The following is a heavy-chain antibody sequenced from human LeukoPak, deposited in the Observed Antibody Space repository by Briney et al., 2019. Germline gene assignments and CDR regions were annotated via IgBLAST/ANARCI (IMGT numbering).Heavy chain of an antibody. CDR1: GITLSNYG. CDR2: ISDSGGST. V-gene: IGHV3-23*01. J-gene: IGHJ4*02. Sequence: PGGSLRLSCAVSGITLSNYGMSWVRQAPGKGLEWVAGISDSGGSTKYADSVKGRFTIARDNSKNTLYLQMNSLRTEDTAVYFCAKRGVVIRVILIGFHKEAYYFESWGQGDLVTVSS. D-gene: IGHD3-9*01. CDR3: AKRGVVIRVILIGFHKEAYYFES.